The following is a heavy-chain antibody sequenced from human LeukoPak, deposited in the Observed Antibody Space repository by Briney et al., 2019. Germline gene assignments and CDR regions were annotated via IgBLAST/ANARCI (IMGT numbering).Heavy chain of an antibody. J-gene: IGHJ4*02. CDR3: PRHPGGMQVDY. D-gene: IGHD3-16*01. Sequence: RGESLKISWKGSGYSLTNYLIGWVRQMPGKGLDWMVINYPGYSDTRYSPSFQGQVTHSPDKSISPADLAWSSLKGSDTAIYYCPRHPGGMQVDYWGQATLDSVSS. CDR1: GYSLTNYL. V-gene: IGHV5-51*01. CDR2: NYPGYSDT.